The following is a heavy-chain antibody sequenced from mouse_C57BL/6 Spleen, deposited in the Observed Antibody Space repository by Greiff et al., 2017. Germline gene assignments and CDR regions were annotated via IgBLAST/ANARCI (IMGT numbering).Heavy chain of an antibody. J-gene: IGHJ4*01. V-gene: IGHV3-1*01. CDR2: ISYSGST. CDR3: AREDYYYAMDY. Sequence: VQLKQSGPGMVTPSQSLSLTCTVTGYSITSGYDWHWIRHFPGNKLEWMGYISYSGSTNYNPSLKSRISITHDTSKNHFFLKLNSVTTEDTATYYCAREDYYYAMDYWGQGTSVTVSS. CDR1: GYSITSGYD.